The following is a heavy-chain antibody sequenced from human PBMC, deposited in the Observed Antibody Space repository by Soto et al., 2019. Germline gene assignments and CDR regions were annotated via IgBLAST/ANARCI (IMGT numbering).Heavy chain of an antibody. CDR1: GFTFSSYA. V-gene: IGHV3-30-3*01. CDR2: ISYDGSNK. J-gene: IGHJ6*02. D-gene: IGHD1-1*01. Sequence: QVQLVESGGGVVQPGRSLRLSCAASGFTFSSYAMHWVRQAPGKGLEWVAVISYDGSNKYYADSVKGRFTISRDNSKNTLYLQKKNLRTEDTAVYYCWRDRLRYNRNDFPYYYYGMDVWGQGTTVTVSS. CDR3: WRDRLRYNRNDFPYYYYGMDV.